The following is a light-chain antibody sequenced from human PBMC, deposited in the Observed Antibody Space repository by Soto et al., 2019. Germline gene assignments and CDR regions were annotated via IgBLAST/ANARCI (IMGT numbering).Light chain of an antibody. CDR2: EVS. V-gene: IGLV2-14*01. Sequence: QSALTQPASVSGSPGQSITISCTGTSSDVGGYKTVSWYQQHPGKAPKLMIYEVSNRPSGVSNRFSGSKSGNTASLTISGLQAEDEADYFCSSYTSSTTLVFGGGTQLTVL. CDR3: SSYTSSTTLV. CDR1: SSDVGGYKT. J-gene: IGLJ2*01.